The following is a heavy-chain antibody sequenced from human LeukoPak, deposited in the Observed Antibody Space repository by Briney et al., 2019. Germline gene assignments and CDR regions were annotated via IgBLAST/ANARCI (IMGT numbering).Heavy chain of an antibody. Sequence: SVKVSCKASGGTFSSYAISWVRQAPGQGLEWMGGIIPIFGTANYAQKSQGRVTITADESTSTAYMELSSLRSEDTAVYYCARGVEMATINSFDYWGQGTLVTVSS. V-gene: IGHV1-69*13. CDR2: IIPIFGTA. CDR1: GGTFSSYA. CDR3: ARGVEMATINSFDY. D-gene: IGHD5-24*01. J-gene: IGHJ4*02.